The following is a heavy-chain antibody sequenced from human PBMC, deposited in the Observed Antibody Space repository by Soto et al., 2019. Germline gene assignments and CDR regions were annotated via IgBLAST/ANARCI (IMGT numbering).Heavy chain of an antibody. CDR3: ARVVAFGPGMDV. D-gene: IGHD2-15*01. CDR1: GYTFTSYA. V-gene: IGHV1-3*01. CDR2: INAGNGNT. J-gene: IGHJ6*02. Sequence: ASVKVSCKASGYTFTSYAMHWVRQAPGQRLEWMGWINAGNGNTKYSQKFQGRVTITTDTSTSTAYMELRSLRSDDTAVYYCARVVAFGPGMDVWGQGTTVTVSS.